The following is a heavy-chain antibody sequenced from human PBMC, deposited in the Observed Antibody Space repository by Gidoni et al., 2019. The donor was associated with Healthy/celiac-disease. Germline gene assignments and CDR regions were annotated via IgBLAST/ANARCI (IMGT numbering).Heavy chain of an antibody. CDR3: AKKGGLRYCSSTSCFLYNWFDP. Sequence: EVQLLESGGGLVQPGGSLRLSCAASGFTFSSYATSWVLQGPGTGLEWFSAISGSGGSTYYADSVKGRFTISRDNSKNTLYLQMNSLRAEDTAVYYWAKKGGLRYCSSTSCFLYNWFDPWGQGTLVTVSS. CDR2: ISGSGGST. V-gene: IGHV3-23*01. CDR1: GFTFSSYA. J-gene: IGHJ5*02. D-gene: IGHD2-2*01.